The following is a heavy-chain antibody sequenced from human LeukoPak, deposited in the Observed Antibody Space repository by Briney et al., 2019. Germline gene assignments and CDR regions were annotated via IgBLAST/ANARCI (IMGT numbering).Heavy chain of an antibody. CDR1: GFPFRSYG. V-gene: IGHV3-30*18. Sequence: GGALRLSCAASGFPFRSYGMQWVRQAPGKGLEWVAVISYDGSNKYYADAVKGRFTISRDNSKNPLYLQMTSLRAEDPAVYYCAKERLGIFGALGYWGQGTLVTVSS. J-gene: IGHJ4*02. D-gene: IGHD3-3*01. CDR3: AKERLGIFGALGY. CDR2: ISYDGSNK.